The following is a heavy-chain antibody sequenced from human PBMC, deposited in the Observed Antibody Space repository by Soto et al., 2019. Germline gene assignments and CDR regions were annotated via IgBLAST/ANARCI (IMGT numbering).Heavy chain of an antibody. D-gene: IGHD6-13*01. CDR2: ISSSSSTI. Sequence: GGSLRLSCAASGFTFSSYSMNWVRQAPGKGLEWVSYISSSSSTIYYADSVKGRFTISRDNAKNSLYLQMNSLRAEDTAVYYCARDLISAAEGGIGWFDPWGQGTLVTVSS. J-gene: IGHJ5*02. V-gene: IGHV3-48*01. CDR3: ARDLISAAEGGIGWFDP. CDR1: GFTFSSYS.